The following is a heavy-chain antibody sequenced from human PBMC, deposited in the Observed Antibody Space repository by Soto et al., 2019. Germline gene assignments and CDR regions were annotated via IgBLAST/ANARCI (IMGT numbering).Heavy chain of an antibody. CDR2: LIPIFDVP. CDR1: VASFTSYT. V-gene: IGHV1-69*02. J-gene: IGHJ4*02. Sequence: QVQLVQSGAEVKKPGSSVKVSCKSSVASFTSYTFSWVRQAPGQWLEWLGRLIPIFDVPNYAQDFHGRVTITAAKSTTTAYMELRSLRSEDTAVYYSAAAYCADEFSNLGWYFSFWGQGTLVTVSS. D-gene: IGHD2-21*01. CDR3: AAAYCADEFSNLGWYFSF.